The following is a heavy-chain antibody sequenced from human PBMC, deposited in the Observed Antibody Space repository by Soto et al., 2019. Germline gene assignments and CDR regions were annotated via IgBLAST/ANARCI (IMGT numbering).Heavy chain of an antibody. D-gene: IGHD3-16*01. CDR3: AGITTPGY. Sequence: SETLSLTCSVSGGSIRSSNYYWGLIRQPPGKGLEWIGSINYSGSTSYNLSLKSRVTISVDTAKNQSSLNLKSVTAADTAVYYCAGITTPGYWGQGALVTVSS. V-gene: IGHV4-39*01. CDR2: INYSGST. CDR1: GGSIRSSNYY. J-gene: IGHJ4*02.